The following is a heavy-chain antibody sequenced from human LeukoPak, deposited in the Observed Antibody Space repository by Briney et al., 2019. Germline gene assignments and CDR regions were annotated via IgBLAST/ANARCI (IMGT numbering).Heavy chain of an antibody. CDR1: GGSVSSGSYC. CDR2: IYYSGST. CDR3: ARGGSGMDV. V-gene: IGHV4-61*01. Sequence: SETLSLTCTVSGGSVSSGSYCWSWIRQPPGKGLEWIGYIYYSGSTNYNPSLKSRVTISVDTSKNQFSLKLSSVTAADTAVYYCARGGSGMDVWGKGTTVTVSS. J-gene: IGHJ6*04.